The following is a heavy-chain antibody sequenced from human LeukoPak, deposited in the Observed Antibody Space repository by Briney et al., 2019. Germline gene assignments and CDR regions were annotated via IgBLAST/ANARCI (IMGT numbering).Heavy chain of an antibody. CDR3: AKEKGTVTTSGY. Sequence: PGGSLRLSCAASGFTFTTYSMHWVRQAPGKGLEWVAFIRYDGSNKYYADSVKGRFTISRDNSKNTLYLQMNSLRAEDTAVYYCAKEKGTVTTSGYWGQGILVTVSS. CDR2: IRYDGSNK. CDR1: GFTFTTYS. J-gene: IGHJ4*02. V-gene: IGHV3-30*02. D-gene: IGHD4-11*01.